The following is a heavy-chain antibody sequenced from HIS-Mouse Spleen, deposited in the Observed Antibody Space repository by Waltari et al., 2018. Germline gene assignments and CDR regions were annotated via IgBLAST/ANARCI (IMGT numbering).Heavy chain of an antibody. CDR1: GFTFSSYA. J-gene: IGHJ4*02. Sequence: QVQLVESGGGVVQPGRSLRLSCAASGFTFSSYAMHGVRQAPGKGLEWVAVISYDGSNKYYADSVKGRFTISRDNSKNTLYLQMNSLRAEDTAVYYCARASVVGSGHFDYWGQGTLVTVSS. V-gene: IGHV3-30-3*01. CDR2: ISYDGSNK. D-gene: IGHD6-19*01. CDR3: ARASVVGSGHFDY.